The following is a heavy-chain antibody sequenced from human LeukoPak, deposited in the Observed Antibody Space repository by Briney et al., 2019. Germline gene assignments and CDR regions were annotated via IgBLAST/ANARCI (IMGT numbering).Heavy chain of an antibody. CDR2: IYYSGST. V-gene: IGHV4-31*03. CDR1: GGSISSGGYY. Sequence: SETLSLTCTVSGGSISSGGYYWSWIRQHPGKSLEWIGYIYYSGSTYYNPSLKSRVTISVDTSKSQFSLKLSSVTAADTAVYYCARETLPLPSYFDYWGQGTLVTVSS. CDR3: ARETLPLPSYFDY. J-gene: IGHJ4*02. D-gene: IGHD3-10*01.